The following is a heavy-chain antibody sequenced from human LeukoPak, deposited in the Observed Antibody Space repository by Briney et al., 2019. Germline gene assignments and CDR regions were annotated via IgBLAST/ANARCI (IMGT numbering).Heavy chain of an antibody. J-gene: IGHJ4*02. CDR2: IYHSGST. V-gene: IGHV4-38-2*02. Sequence: SETLSLTCTVSGYSISSGYYWGWIRQPPGKGLEWIGSIYHSGSTYYNPSLKSRVTISVDTSKNQFSLKLSSVTAADTAVYYCARVSMVRGVIIRGYFDYWGQGTLVTVSS. CDR1: GYSISSGYY. CDR3: ARVSMVRGVIIRGYFDY. D-gene: IGHD3-10*01.